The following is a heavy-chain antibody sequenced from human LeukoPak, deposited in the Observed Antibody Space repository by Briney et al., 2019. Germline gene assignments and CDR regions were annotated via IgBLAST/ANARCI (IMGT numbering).Heavy chain of an antibody. Sequence: SETLSLTCAVSGGSISSGSYSWSWIRQPPGKGLEWIGYIYHSDGTYYNPSLKSRVTISVDRSKNQFSLNLSSVTAADTAVYYCARGRDADYGDRNSVYDYYGMDVWGQGTTVTVSS. CDR1: GGSISSGSYS. CDR2: IYHSDGT. V-gene: IGHV4-30-2*01. J-gene: IGHJ6*02. D-gene: IGHD4-17*01. CDR3: ARGRDADYGDRNSVYDYYGMDV.